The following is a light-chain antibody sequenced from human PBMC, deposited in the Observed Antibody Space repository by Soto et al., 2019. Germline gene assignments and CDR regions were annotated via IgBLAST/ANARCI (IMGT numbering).Light chain of an antibody. CDR1: SSNIGSNT. Sequence: QSVLTQPPSASATPGQRVTISCSGSSSNIGSNTVHWYQQLPGTAPKLLIYKSNQRPSGVPDRFSGSKSGTSASLAISGLQSEDEADYYCAAWDDSLNGRVFGGGTKVTVL. CDR3: AAWDDSLNGRV. CDR2: KSN. J-gene: IGLJ3*02. V-gene: IGLV1-44*01.